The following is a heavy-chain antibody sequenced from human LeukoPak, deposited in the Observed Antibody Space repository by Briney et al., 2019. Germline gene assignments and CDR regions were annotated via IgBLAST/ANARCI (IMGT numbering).Heavy chain of an antibody. D-gene: IGHD2-8*01. CDR3: ARDPPGRNGLKYFQH. Sequence: ASVKVSCKASGYTFTGYSMHWVRQAPGQGLEWMGWINTNTGNPTYAQGFTGRFVFSLDTSVSTAYLQISSLKAEDTAVYYCARDPPGRNGLKYFQHWGQGTLVTVSS. V-gene: IGHV7-4-1*02. CDR2: INTNTGNP. J-gene: IGHJ1*01. CDR1: GYTFTGYS.